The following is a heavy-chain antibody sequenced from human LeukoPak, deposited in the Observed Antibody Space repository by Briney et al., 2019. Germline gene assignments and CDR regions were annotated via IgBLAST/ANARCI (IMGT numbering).Heavy chain of an antibody. CDR3: ARDRSSRSSYGDAFDI. Sequence: GGALRLSSAAPGFIFSDYTLHRVPLPPGKGLGGGSGIGWHGGAIGYADSVKGRFTISRDNAKNSLYLQMNSLTAEDTALYYCARDRSSRSSYGDAFDIWGQGTVVTVSS. CDR1: GFIFSDYT. D-gene: IGHD6-13*01. J-gene: IGHJ3*02. CDR2: IGWHGGAI. V-gene: IGHV3-9*01.